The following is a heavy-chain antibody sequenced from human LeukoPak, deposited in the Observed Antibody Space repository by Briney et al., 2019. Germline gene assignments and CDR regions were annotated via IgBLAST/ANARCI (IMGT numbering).Heavy chain of an antibody. V-gene: IGHV1-8*01. J-gene: IGHJ4*02. D-gene: IGHD1-26*01. CDR3: ARAPDYSGSYLDY. Sequence: ASVKVSCKASGYTFTSYDINWVRQATGQGLEWMGWMNPNSGNTGYAQKFQGRVTMTRNTSISTAYMELSSLRPEDTAVYYCARAPDYSGSYLDYWGQGTLVTVPS. CDR2: MNPNSGNT. CDR1: GYTFTSYD.